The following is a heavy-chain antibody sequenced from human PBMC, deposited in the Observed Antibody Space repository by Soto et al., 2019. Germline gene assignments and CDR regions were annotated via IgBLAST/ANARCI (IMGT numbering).Heavy chain of an antibody. V-gene: IGHV3-23*01. CDR2: ISGSGGST. CDR1: GFTFSSYA. Sequence: HPGGSLRLSCAASGFTFSSYAMSWVRQAPGKGLEWVSAISGSGGSTHYADSVKGRFTISTDNSKNSLYLQMNSLRAEDTAVYCCAKEGRDDYWGQGTLVTVSS. D-gene: IGHD2-15*01. CDR3: AKEGRDDY. J-gene: IGHJ4*02.